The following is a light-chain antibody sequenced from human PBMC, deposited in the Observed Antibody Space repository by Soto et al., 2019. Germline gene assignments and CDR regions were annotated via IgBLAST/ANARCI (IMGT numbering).Light chain of an antibody. CDR3: QQYGSWT. Sequence: EIVLTQSPGTLSLSPGERATLSCRASQSISSNYLAWYQQKPGQAPRLLIYGASSRATGIPDRFSGSGSGTDFTLTISRLEPEDYAIYYCQQYGSWTFGQGTKVELK. V-gene: IGKV3-20*01. CDR2: GAS. J-gene: IGKJ1*01. CDR1: QSISSNY.